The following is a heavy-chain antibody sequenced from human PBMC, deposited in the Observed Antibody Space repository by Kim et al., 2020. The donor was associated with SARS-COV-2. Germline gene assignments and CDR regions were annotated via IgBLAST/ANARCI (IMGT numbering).Heavy chain of an antibody. CDR3: ARWYGGYHAFDS. CDR2: IWYDGSNE. J-gene: IGHJ4*02. D-gene: IGHD5-12*01. Sequence: GGSLRLSCAASGFTFRSYGMHWVRQAPGKGLEWLAVIWYDGSNEYYVDSVKGRFTISRDNSRNTLYLQMDSLRAEDTAIYYCARWYGGYHAFDSWGQGTLVTVSS. V-gene: IGHV3-33*08. CDR1: GFTFRSYG.